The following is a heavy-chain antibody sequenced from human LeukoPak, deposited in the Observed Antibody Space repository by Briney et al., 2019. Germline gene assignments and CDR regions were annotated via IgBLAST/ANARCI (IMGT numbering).Heavy chain of an antibody. V-gene: IGHV3-30*02. Sequence: GGSLRLSCAASGFTFSSYGMHWVRQAPGEGLEWVAFIRYDGSNKYYADSVKGRFTISRDNSKNTLYLQMNSLRAEDTAVYYCAKGPYSSVDYWGQGTLVTVSS. J-gene: IGHJ4*02. D-gene: IGHD6-25*01. CDR1: GFTFSSYG. CDR3: AKGPYSSVDY. CDR2: IRYDGSNK.